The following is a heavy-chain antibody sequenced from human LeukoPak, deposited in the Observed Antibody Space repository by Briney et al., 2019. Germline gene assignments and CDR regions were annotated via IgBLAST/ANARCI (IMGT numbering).Heavy chain of an antibody. J-gene: IGHJ4*02. CDR2: INHSGST. V-gene: IGHV4-34*01. CDR3: ARDRNGNFDY. Sequence: SETLSLTCVLYGGSSSGYYWSWIRQPPGKGLEWIGEINHSGSTNYNPSLKSRVTISVDTSKNQFSLKLSSVTAADTAVYYCARDRNGNFDYWGQGTLVTVSS. D-gene: IGHD1-14*01. CDR1: GGSSSGYY.